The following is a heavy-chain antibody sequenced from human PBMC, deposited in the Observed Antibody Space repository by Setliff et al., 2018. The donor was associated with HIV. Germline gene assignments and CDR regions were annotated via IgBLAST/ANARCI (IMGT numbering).Heavy chain of an antibody. J-gene: IGHJ4*02. V-gene: IGHV4-31*11. CDR2: ISYSGNS. CDR3: ARAIRRAPPSDYLPGDCFDS. D-gene: IGHD4-17*01. CDR1: GGSINNGGYY. Sequence: SETLSLTCAVSGGSINNGGYYWSWIRRHPDLGLEWIGYISYSGNSYYNPSLKSRVTMSVDTSENQFSLRLSSVAAADTAVYYCARAIRRAPPSDYLPGDCFDSWGQGTLVTVSS.